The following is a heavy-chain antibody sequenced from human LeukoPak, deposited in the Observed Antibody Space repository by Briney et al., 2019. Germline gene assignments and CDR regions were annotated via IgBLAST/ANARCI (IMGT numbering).Heavy chain of an antibody. Sequence: PGGSLRLSCAASGFTFSSYYMHWVRQATGKGLEWVSAIGTAGDTYYPGSVKGRFTISRENAKNSLYLQMNSLRAGDTAVYYCARGGWSGNPGGYMDVWGKGTTVTVSS. J-gene: IGHJ6*03. D-gene: IGHD3-3*01. V-gene: IGHV3-13*01. CDR2: IGTAGDT. CDR3: ARGGWSGNPGGYMDV. CDR1: GFTFSSYY.